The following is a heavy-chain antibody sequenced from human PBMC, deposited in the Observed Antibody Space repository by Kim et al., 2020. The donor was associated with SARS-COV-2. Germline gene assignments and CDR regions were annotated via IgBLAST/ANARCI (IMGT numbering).Heavy chain of an antibody. Sequence: ASVKVSCKVSGYTLTELSMHWVRQAPGKGLEWMGGFDPEDGETIYAQKFQGRVTMTEDTSTDTAYMELSSLRSEDTAVYYCATSIGLRYFDWFVQTDAFDIWGQGTMVTVSS. D-gene: IGHD3-9*01. J-gene: IGHJ3*02. V-gene: IGHV1-24*01. CDR3: ATSIGLRYFDWFVQTDAFDI. CDR2: FDPEDGET. CDR1: GYTLTELS.